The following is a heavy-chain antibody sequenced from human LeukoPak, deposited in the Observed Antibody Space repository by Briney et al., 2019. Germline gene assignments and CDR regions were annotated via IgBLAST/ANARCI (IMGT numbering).Heavy chain of an antibody. CDR2: ISAYNGNT. V-gene: IGHV1-18*01. D-gene: IGHD6-19*01. Sequence: ASVKVSCKASGYTFTSYAMNWVRQAPGQGLEWMGWISAYNGNTNYAQKLQGRVTMTTDISTSTAYMELRSLRSDDTAVYYCARDAVAGVLKGDYWGQGTLVTVSS. CDR1: GYTFTSYA. CDR3: ARDAVAGVLKGDY. J-gene: IGHJ4*02.